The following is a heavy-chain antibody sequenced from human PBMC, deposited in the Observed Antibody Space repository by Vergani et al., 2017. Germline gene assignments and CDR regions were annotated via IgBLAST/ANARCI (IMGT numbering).Heavy chain of an antibody. J-gene: IGHJ6*03. CDR3: ARVRRAGTNYMDV. CDR1: GGSFSGYY. D-gene: IGHD6-13*01. V-gene: IGHV4-59*01. Sequence: QVQLQESGPGLVKPSETLSLTCAVYGGSFSGYYWSWIRQPPGKGLEWIGYIYYSGSTNYNPSLKSRVTISVDTSKNQFSLKLSSVTAADTAVYYCARVRRAGTNYMDVWGKGTTVTVSS. CDR2: IYYSGST.